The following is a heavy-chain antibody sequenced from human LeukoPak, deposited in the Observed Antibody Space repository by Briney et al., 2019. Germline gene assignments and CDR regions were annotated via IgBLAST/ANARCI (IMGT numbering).Heavy chain of an antibody. V-gene: IGHV4-39*01. J-gene: IGHJ4*02. CDR1: GGSISSNNCY. CDR3: ARLGSFSGTYAYYFDY. Sequence: PSETLSLTCTVSGGSISSNNCYWGWIRQPPGKGLEWIGSIYYSGSTYDNPSLKSRVTISVDTPKNQFSLKLSSVTAADTAVYYCARLGSFSGTYAYYFDYWGQGTLVTVSS. CDR2: IYYSGST. D-gene: IGHD1-26*01.